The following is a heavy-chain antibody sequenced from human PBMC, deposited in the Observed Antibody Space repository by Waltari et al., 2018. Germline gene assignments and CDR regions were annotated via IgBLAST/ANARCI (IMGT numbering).Heavy chain of an antibody. J-gene: IGHJ4*02. D-gene: IGHD5-12*01. CDR2: INHSGST. CDR1: GGSFSGYY. CDR3: ARHPTKPGKWLRGAPLDY. V-gene: IGHV4-34*01. Sequence: QVQLQQWGAGLLKPSETLSLTCAVYGGSFSGYYWSWIRQPPGKGLEWIGEINHSGSTNYNPSLKMRVTISVDTSKNQFSLKLSSVTAADTAVYYCARHPTKPGKWLRGAPLDYWGQGTLVTVSS.